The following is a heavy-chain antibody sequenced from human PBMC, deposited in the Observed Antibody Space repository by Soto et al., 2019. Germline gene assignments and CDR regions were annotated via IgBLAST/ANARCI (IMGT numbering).Heavy chain of an antibody. Sequence: SETLSLTCAVYGGSFSGYYWSWIRQPPGKGLEWIGEINYSGSTNYNPSLKSRVTISADTSEKQLSLKLDSVTAADTAVYYCARGFCTSASCHFFFDYWGQGILVTVSS. D-gene: IGHD2-2*01. CDR2: INYSGST. CDR3: ARGFCTSASCHFFFDY. CDR1: GGSFSGYY. J-gene: IGHJ4*02. V-gene: IGHV4-34*01.